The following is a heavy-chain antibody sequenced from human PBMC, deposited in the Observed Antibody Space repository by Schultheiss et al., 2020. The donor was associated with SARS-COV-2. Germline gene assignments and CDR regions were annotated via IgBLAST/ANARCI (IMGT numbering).Heavy chain of an antibody. V-gene: IGHV3-30*03. CDR2: ISYDGSNK. CDR3: ARDLDSSSSGWFDP. D-gene: IGHD6-6*01. Sequence: GGSLRLSCAASGFTFSSYWMHWVRQAPGKGLEWVAVISYDGSNKYYADSVKGRFTISRDNSKNTLYLQMNSLRAEDTAVYYCARDLDSSSSGWFDPWGQGTLVTVSS. J-gene: IGHJ5*02. CDR1: GFTFSSYW.